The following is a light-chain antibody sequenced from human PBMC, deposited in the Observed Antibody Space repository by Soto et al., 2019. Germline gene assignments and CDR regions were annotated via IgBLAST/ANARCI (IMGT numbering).Light chain of an antibody. CDR2: GAS. V-gene: IGKV3-20*01. CDR1: QSVSSSF. CDR3: QQYDNSPWT. Sequence: EIVLTQSPGTLSLSPGERATLSCRASQSVSSSFLALYQQKPGQAPRLLIYGASSRATGIPDRFSGSGSVTDFTLTISRLEPEDFAVYYCQQYDNSPWTFGQGTKVEI. J-gene: IGKJ1*01.